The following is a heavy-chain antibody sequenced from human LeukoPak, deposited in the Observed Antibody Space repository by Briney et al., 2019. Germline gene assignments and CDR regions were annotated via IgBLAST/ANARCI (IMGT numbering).Heavy chain of an antibody. D-gene: IGHD2-2*01. J-gene: IGHJ4*02. CDR2: ISGSGGST. Sequence: GGSLRLSCAASGFTFSSYAMSWVRQAPGKELEWVSAISGSGGSTYYADSVKGRFTISRDNSKNTLYLQMNSLRAEDTAVYYCAKDLPFDRHIVVVPAATDYWGQGTLVTVSS. V-gene: IGHV3-23*01. CDR1: GFTFSSYA. CDR3: AKDLPFDRHIVVVPAATDY.